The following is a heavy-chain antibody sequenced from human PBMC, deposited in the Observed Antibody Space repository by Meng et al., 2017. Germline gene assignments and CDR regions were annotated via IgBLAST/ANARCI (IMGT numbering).Heavy chain of an antibody. CDR2: IWDDGSNK. D-gene: IGHD3-10*01. V-gene: IGHV3-33*01. CDR1: GFTFSSYG. CDR3: ARVFTMVRGGDVAFDI. J-gene: IGHJ3*02. Sequence: GESLKISCAASGFTFSSYGMHWVRQAPGKGLEWVAVIWDDGSNKYYADSVKGRFTISRDNSKNTLYLQMNSLRAEDTAVYYCARVFTMVRGGDVAFDIWGQGTMVTVSS.